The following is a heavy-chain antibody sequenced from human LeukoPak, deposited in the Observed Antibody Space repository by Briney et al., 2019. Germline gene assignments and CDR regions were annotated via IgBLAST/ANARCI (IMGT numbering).Heavy chain of an antibody. J-gene: IGHJ3*02. V-gene: IGHV4-39*01. CDR3: ARTMVRGVIIAFDI. CDR1: GGSISSSSYY. D-gene: IGHD3-10*01. Sequence: SETLSLTCTVSGGSISSSSYYWGWIRQPPGKGLAWIGSIYYSGSTYYNPSLKSRATLSVDTSKNQFSLKLSSVTAADTAVYYCARTMVRGVIIAFDIWGQGTMVTVSS. CDR2: IYYSGST.